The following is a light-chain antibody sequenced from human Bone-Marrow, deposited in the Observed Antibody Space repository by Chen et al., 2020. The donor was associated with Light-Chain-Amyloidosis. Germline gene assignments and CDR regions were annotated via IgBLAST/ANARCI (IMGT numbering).Light chain of an antibody. CDR1: SGSIATNY. V-gene: IGLV6-57*01. J-gene: IGLJ3*02. Sequence: NFMLTRPHSVSESPGKTVIISCTRSSGSIATNYVQWYQQRPGSSPTTVIYEDDQRPSGVPDRFSGSIDRSSNSASLTISGLKTEDEADYYCQSYQGSSQGVFGGGTKLTVL. CDR2: EDD. CDR3: QSYQGSSQGV.